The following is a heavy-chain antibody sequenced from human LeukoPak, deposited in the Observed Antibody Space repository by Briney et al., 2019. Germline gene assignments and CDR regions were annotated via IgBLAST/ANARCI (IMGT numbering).Heavy chain of an antibody. Sequence: NSSETLSLTCTVSGGSISSYYWSWIRQPPGKGLEWIGYIYYSGSTNYNPSLKSRVTISVDTSKNQFSLKLSSVTAADTAVYYCASLNYDFWSGYYLNWGQGTLVTVSS. D-gene: IGHD3-3*01. J-gene: IGHJ4*02. V-gene: IGHV4-59*08. CDR1: GGSISSYY. CDR3: ASLNYDFWSGYYLN. CDR2: IYYSGST.